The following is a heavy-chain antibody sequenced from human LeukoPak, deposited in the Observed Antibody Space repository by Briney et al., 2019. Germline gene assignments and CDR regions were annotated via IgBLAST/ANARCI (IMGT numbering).Heavy chain of an antibody. CDR1: GGSISSYY. V-gene: IGHV4-59*01. D-gene: IGHD1-7*01. Sequence: SETLSLTCTVSGGSISSYYWSWIRQPPGKGLEWIGYIYYSGSTNYNPSLKSRVTISVDTSKNQFSLKLSSVTAADTAVYYCARGTVWTTGTTGKGFDPWGQGTQVTVSS. CDR2: IYYSGST. J-gene: IGHJ5*02. CDR3: ARGTVWTTGTTGKGFDP.